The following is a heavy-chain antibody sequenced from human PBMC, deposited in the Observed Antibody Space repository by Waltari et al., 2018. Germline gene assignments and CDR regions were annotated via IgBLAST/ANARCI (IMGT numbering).Heavy chain of an antibody. V-gene: IGHV3-23*01. D-gene: IGHD3-9*01. CDR2: ISGRGGST. Sequence: EVQLLESGGGLVQPGGSLRLSCAASGFTFSSYAMSWVRQAPGKGLEWVSAISGRGGSTYYADSVKGRFTISRDNSKNTLYLQMNSLRAEDTAVYYCAKDLRYFDWLLGLGEFDPWGQGTLVTVSS. CDR3: AKDLRYFDWLLGLGEFDP. J-gene: IGHJ5*02. CDR1: GFTFSSYA.